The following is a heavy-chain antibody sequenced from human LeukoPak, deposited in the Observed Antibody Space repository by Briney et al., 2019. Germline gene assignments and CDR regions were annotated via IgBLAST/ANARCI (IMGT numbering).Heavy chain of an antibody. Sequence: GASVQVSCKASGYMLTGYYMHWVRRAPGRGLEWMGRINPNSGGTNFAQKFQGRVTMTRDTSISIAYMDLSRLRSDDTAVYYCARADDYVWGSYRLMSHYYYYMDVWGKGTTVTVSS. CDR1: GYMLTGYY. CDR3: ARADDYVWGSYRLMSHYYYYMDV. V-gene: IGHV1-2*06. J-gene: IGHJ6*03. CDR2: INPNSGGT. D-gene: IGHD3-16*02.